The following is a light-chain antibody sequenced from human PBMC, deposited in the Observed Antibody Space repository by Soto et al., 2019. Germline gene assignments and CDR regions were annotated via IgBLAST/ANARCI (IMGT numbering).Light chain of an antibody. CDR2: RAS. Sequence: EVVMTQSPATLSVSPGEGVTLSCRASQGIGDTLAWYQHKPGQTPRLLIYRASTRATGIPARFSGSGSGTDFTLTISGLQSEDFAVYYCQQYNNWPRTFGQGTKVDIK. CDR3: QQYNNWPRT. CDR1: QGIGDT. V-gene: IGKV3-15*01. J-gene: IGKJ1*01.